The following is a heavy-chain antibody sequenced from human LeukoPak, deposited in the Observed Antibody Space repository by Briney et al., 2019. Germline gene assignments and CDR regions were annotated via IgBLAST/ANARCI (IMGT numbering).Heavy chain of an antibody. V-gene: IGHV4-59*08. CDR2: IYYSGST. CDR1: GGSISSYY. CDR3: ARLWFGELDDAFDI. Sequence: SETLSLTCTVSGGSISSYYWSWIRHPPGKGLEWIGYIYYSGSTNYNPSLKSRVTISVDTSKNQFSLKLSSVTAADTAVYYCARLWFGELDDAFDIWGQGTMVTVSS. D-gene: IGHD3-10*01. J-gene: IGHJ3*02.